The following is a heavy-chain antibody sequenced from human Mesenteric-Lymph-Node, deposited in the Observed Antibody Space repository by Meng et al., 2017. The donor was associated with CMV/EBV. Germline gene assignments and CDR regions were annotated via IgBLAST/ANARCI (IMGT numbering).Heavy chain of an antibody. V-gene: IGHV1-8*03. CDR3: ARARVGYCTSTNCYVPNWLDP. D-gene: IGHD2-2*01. Sequence: ASVKVSCKASGGTFSSYAISWVRQAPGQGLEWMGWMNPNSGNAGYAQKFQGRVTITRNTSINTAYMEVSSLRSEDTAVYYCARARVGYCTSTNCYVPNWLDPWGQGTLVTVSS. CDR1: GGTFSSYA. J-gene: IGHJ5*02. CDR2: MNPNSGNA.